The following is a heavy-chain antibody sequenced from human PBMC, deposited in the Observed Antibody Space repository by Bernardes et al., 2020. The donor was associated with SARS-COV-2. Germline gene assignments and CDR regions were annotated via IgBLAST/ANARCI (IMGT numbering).Heavy chain of an antibody. J-gene: IGHJ4*02. CDR3: ARDRQLVLVDD. CDR1: GYSISSVYF. D-gene: IGHD6-6*01. V-gene: IGHV4-38-2*02. CDR2: IYRSGDT. Sequence: SETLSLTCEVSGYSISSVYFWCWIPQPPGKGLEWIASIYRSGDTYYNPSFKSRVTLAVDTSKNQFSLKVTSVTAADSAVYYCARDRQLVLVDDWGQGTLVTVSS.